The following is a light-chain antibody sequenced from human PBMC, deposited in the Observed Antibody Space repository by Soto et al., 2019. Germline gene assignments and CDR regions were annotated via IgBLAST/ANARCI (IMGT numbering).Light chain of an antibody. Sequence: DIQMTQSPSTPSASVGDRVTITCRASQSIDNWLAWYQEKPGKAPKLLIYKTSTLASGVPSRFSGSASGTEFTLTISSLQPDDFATYYCQQYYTMYTFGRGTRLEI. J-gene: IGKJ2*01. CDR2: KTS. CDR1: QSIDNW. CDR3: QQYYTMYT. V-gene: IGKV1-5*03.